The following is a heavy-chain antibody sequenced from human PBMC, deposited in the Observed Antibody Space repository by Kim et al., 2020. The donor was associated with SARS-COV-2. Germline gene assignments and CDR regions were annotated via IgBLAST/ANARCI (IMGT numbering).Heavy chain of an antibody. V-gene: IGHV4-31*02. J-gene: IGHJ3*02. Sequence: KSRVTISVDTSKNQFSLKLSSVTAADTAVYYCARDRGDCYSAACEDAFDIWGQGTMVTVSS. D-gene: IGHD2-21*01. CDR3: ARDRGDCYSAACEDAFDI.